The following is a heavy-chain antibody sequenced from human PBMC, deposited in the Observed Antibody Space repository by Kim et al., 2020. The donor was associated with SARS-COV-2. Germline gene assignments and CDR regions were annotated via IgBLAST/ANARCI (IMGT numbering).Heavy chain of an antibody. CDR2: ISSSSSYT. V-gene: IGHV3-11*06. Sequence: GGSLRLSCAASGFTFSDYYMSWIRQAPGKGLEWVSYISSSSSYTNYADSVKGRFTISRDNAKNSLYLQMNSLRAEDTAVYYCARHIGRYYYYGMDVWGQGTTVTVSS. CDR3: ARHIGRYYYYGMDV. CDR1: GFTFSDYY. J-gene: IGHJ6*02.